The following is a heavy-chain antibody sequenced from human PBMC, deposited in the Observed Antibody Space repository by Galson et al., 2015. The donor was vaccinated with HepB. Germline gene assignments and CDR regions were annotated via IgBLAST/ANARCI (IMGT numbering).Heavy chain of an antibody. D-gene: IGHD2-15*01. CDR2: IIPIFGTA. V-gene: IGHV1-69*13. CDR3: ARGPYCSGGSCYYPFDY. Sequence: SVKVSCKASGGTFSSYAISWVRQAPGQGLEWMGGIIPIFGTANYAQKFQGRVTITADESTSTAYMELSSLRSEDTAVYYCARGPYCSGGSCYYPFDYWGQGTLVTVSS. J-gene: IGHJ4*02. CDR1: GGTFSSYA.